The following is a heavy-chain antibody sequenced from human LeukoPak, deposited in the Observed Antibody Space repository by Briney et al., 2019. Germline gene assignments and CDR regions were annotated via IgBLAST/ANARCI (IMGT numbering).Heavy chain of an antibody. CDR1: GDAFNIYA. V-gene: IGHV1-69*01. J-gene: IGHJ6*03. CDR3: AKCLSPCSRASCPSPYYYYYMNV. CDR2: IIPFLATP. Sequence: SVKVSCTASGDAFNIYAISWVRQAPGQRLEWMGGIIPFLATPSYAQKFQGRVSLTAAASTSTAYMDLSSLTSEATAVYYCAKCLSPCSRASCPSPYYYYYMNVWGKGTTVTVSS. D-gene: IGHD2-2*01.